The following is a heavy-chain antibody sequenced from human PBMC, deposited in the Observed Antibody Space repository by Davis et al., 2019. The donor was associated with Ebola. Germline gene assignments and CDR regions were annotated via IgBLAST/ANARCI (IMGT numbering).Heavy chain of an antibody. CDR2: INHSGST. CDR3: ARGRSYYYGSGTYWGY. D-gene: IGHD3-10*01. J-gene: IGHJ4*02. Sequence: MPSETLSLTCAVYGGSFSGYYWSWIRQPPGKRLEWIGEINHSGSTNYNPSLKSRVTISVDTSKNQFSLKLSSVTAADTAVYYCARGRSYYYGSGTYWGYWGQGTLVTVSS. CDR1: GGSFSGYY. V-gene: IGHV4-34*01.